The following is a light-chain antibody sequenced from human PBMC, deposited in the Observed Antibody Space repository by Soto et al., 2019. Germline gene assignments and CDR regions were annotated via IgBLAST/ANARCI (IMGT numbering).Light chain of an antibody. CDR1: QSVSSNY. J-gene: IGKJ2*01. CDR3: QQYGSSSYT. CDR2: GAS. Sequence: DIVLTQSPDTLSLSPGERATLSCRASQSVSSNYLAWYQHKPGQAPRLLIYGASTRATGIPDRFSGSGSGTDFTLTISRLEPEDFAVYYCQQYGSSSYTFGQGTRLEIK. V-gene: IGKV3-20*01.